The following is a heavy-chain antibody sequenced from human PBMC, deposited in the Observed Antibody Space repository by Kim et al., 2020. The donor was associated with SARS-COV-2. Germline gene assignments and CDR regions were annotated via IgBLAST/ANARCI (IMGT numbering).Heavy chain of an antibody. Sequence: NPNNGGTKYAQKCPGRVPMTRDTSISTAYMELSRLRSDDTAVYYCERGYDYWGQGTLVTVSS. CDR2: NPNNGGT. J-gene: IGHJ4*02. CDR3: ERGYDY. V-gene: IGHV1-2*02. D-gene: IGHD5-18*01.